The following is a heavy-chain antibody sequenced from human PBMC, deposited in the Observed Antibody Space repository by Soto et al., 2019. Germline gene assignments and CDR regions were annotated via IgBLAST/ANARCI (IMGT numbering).Heavy chain of an antibody. V-gene: IGHV3-23*01. CDR3: AKRSTYTRGWYSPIFDY. CDR1: RFSFSDYS. Sequence: GSLRLSWAASRFSFSDYSLIWVRQAPGKGLEWVSVISESGGSTHYADSVRGRFTVSRDNSKNSLSLRMNSLRDEDTAVYFCAKRSTYTRGWYSPIFDYWGQGALVTVSS. J-gene: IGHJ4*02. D-gene: IGHD6-19*01. CDR2: ISESGGST.